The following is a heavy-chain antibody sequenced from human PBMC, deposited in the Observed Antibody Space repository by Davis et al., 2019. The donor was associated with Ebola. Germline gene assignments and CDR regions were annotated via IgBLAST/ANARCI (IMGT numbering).Heavy chain of an antibody. CDR2: ISAYNGNT. D-gene: IGHD2-8*02. Sequence: ASVKVSCKASGYTFTSYGISWVRQAPGQGLEWMGWISAYNGNTNYAQKLQGRVTMTTDTSTSTAYMELSNLRSEDTAVYYCARDKGNWWFDYWGQGTLVTVSS. J-gene: IGHJ4*02. CDR1: GYTFTSYG. V-gene: IGHV1-18*01. CDR3: ARDKGNWWFDY.